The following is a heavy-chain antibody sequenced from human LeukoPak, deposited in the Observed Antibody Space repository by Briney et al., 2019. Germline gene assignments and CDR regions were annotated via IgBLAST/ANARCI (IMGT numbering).Heavy chain of an antibody. D-gene: IGHD6-13*01. CDR2: ISGSGGST. V-gene: IGHV3-23*01. CDR3: AKYEIGSSNGYCSHFDY. Sequence: GGSLRLSCAASGFTFSSYALTWVRQAPGKGLEWVSSISGSGGSTSYADSVKGRFTISRDNSKNTLFLQMNSLRVEDTAVYSCAKYEIGSSNGYCSHFDYWGQGTLVTVSS. CDR1: GFTFSSYA. J-gene: IGHJ4*02.